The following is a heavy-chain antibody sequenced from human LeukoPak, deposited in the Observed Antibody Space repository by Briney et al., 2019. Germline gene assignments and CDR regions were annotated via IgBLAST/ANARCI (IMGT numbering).Heavy chain of an antibody. CDR2: INPNSGGT. Sequence: ASVKVSCKASGYTFTGYYMHWVRQAPGQGLEWMGWINPNSGGTNYAQKFQGRVTMTRDTSISTAYMELSRLRSDETAVYYCARGSTMVRGVTALSDYWGQGTLVTVSS. CDR3: ARGSTMVRGVTALSDY. CDR1: GYTFTGYY. V-gene: IGHV1-2*02. J-gene: IGHJ4*02. D-gene: IGHD3-10*01.